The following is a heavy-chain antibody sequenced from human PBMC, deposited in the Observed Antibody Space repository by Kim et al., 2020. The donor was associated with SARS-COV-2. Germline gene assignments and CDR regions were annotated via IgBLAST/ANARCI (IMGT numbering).Heavy chain of an antibody. Sequence: RYYQDFQGEVTLTRDTSATTAYMELSSLTSKDTAVYYCAREGSGSYNWFDPWGQGTLVTVSS. J-gene: IGHJ5*02. V-gene: IGHV1-3*01. CDR3: AREGSGSYNWFDP. D-gene: IGHD3-10*01.